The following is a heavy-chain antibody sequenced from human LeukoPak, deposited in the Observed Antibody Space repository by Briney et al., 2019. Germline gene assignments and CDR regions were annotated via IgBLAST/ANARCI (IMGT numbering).Heavy chain of an antibody. V-gene: IGHV1-46*01. D-gene: IGHD1-1*01. CDR2: INPSGGSP. J-gene: IGHJ4*02. Sequence: ASVKVSCKASGYTFTSNFIHWVRQAPGQGLEWMGIINPSGGSPTYAQRFQGSVTMTRDPSTSTVYMELSSLRSEDTAVYYCARETGSLDYWGQGSLVTVSS. CDR1: GYTFTSNF. CDR3: ARETGSLDY.